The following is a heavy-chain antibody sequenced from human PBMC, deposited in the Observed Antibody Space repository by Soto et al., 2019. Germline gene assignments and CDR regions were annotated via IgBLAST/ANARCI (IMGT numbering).Heavy chain of an antibody. D-gene: IGHD6-13*01. V-gene: IGHV4-31*03. CDR2: INYRGTT. Sequence: PSETLSLTCTVSGGPVINGDSYLNWIRQHPEKGLEWMGYINYRGTTNYNAALKSRILISVDTSKNQFSLRLTSVTAADTAVYYCARDAPGAAPYWGQGTLDTVSS. CDR1: GGPVINGDSY. J-gene: IGHJ4*02. CDR3: ARDAPGAAPY.